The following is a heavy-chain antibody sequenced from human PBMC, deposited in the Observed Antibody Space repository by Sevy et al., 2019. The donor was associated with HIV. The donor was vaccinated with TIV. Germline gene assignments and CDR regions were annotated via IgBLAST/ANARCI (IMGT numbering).Heavy chain of an antibody. J-gene: IGHJ5*02. D-gene: IGHD3-22*01. CDR3: ARGFEAYDSSGYRGWFDP. CDR2: IIPIFGTG. CDR1: GGTFSSYA. V-gene: IGHV1-69*13. Sequence: ASVKVSCKASGGTFSSYAISWVRQAPGQGLEWMGGIIPIFGTGNYAQTFQGRVTITADESTSTAYMELSSLRSEDTAVYYCARGFEAYDSSGYRGWFDPWGQGTLVTVSS.